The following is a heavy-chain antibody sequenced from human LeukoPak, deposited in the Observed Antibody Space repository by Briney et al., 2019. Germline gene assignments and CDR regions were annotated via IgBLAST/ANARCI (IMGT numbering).Heavy chain of an antibody. CDR2: ISGSGGST. CDR1: GFTFSSYG. V-gene: IGHV3-23*01. CDR3: ARDFNVGSETDRKQWLLGY. Sequence: GGSLRLSCAASGFTFSSYGMSWVRQAPGKGLEWVSAISGSGGSTYYADSVKGRFTIPRDNSKNTLYLQMNSLRAEDTAVYYCARDFNVGSETDRKQWLLGYWGQGTLVTVSS. J-gene: IGHJ4*02. D-gene: IGHD6-19*01.